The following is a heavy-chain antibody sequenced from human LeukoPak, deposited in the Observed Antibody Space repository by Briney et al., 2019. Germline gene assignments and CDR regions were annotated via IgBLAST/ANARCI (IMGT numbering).Heavy chain of an antibody. V-gene: IGHV1-18*01. D-gene: IGHD6-19*01. J-gene: IGHJ4*02. CDR1: GYTFTTNG. CDR2: ISTYNGNT. CDR3: ARERIVAGTGTFDS. Sequence: ASVKVSCKASGYTFTTNGISWVRQAPGQGLEWMGWISTYNGNTHYAQKFQGRVTLTTDTSTSTAYMELRRLRSDDTAVYYCARERIVAGTGTFDSWGQGTLVTVSS.